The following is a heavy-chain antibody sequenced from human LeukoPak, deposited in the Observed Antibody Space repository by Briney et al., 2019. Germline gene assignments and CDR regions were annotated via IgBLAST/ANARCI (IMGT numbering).Heavy chain of an antibody. CDR3: AKDVTHYYDSSGYPEYFQH. Sequence: PGGSLRLSCAASGFTFSSYAMSWVRQAPGKGLEWVSAISGSGGSTYYADSVKGRFTISRDNSKNTLYLHMNSLRAEDTAVYYCAKDVTHYYDSSGYPEYFQHWGQGTLVTVSS. J-gene: IGHJ1*01. D-gene: IGHD3-22*01. CDR1: GFTFSSYA. V-gene: IGHV3-23*01. CDR2: ISGSGGST.